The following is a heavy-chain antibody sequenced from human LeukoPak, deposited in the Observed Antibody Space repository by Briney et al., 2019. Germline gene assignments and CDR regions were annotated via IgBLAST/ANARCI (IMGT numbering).Heavy chain of an antibody. D-gene: IGHD2-2*01. Sequence: GASVKVSCKASGYTLTDKSIHWVRQAPGGALEWMGGFDPEDGETVYAPKFQGRVTMTEDTSADTAYMELSSLRSEDTAVYYCTTCLNGAGQPVAIYYYGMDVWGQGTTVTVSS. CDR1: GYTLTDKS. CDR3: TTCLNGAGQPVAIYYYGMDV. J-gene: IGHJ6*02. V-gene: IGHV1-24*01. CDR2: FDPEDGET.